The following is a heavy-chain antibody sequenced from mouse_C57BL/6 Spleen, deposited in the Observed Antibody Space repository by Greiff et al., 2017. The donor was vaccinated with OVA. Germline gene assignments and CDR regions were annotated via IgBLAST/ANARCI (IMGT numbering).Heavy chain of an antibody. Sequence: QVQLQQPGAELVMPGASVKLSCKASGYTFTSYWMHWVKQRPGQGLEWIGEIDTSDSYTNYNQKFKGKSTLTVDKSSSTAYMQLSSLTSEDSAVYYCARWGTTVDLYFDYWGQGTTLTVSS. J-gene: IGHJ2*01. D-gene: IGHD1-1*01. CDR1: GYTFTSYW. V-gene: IGHV1-69*01. CDR2: IDTSDSYT. CDR3: ARWGTTVDLYFDY.